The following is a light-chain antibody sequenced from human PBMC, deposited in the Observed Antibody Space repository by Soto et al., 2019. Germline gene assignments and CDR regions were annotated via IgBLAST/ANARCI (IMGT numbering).Light chain of an antibody. J-gene: IGKJ5*01. CDR2: DVS. Sequence: EIVLTQSPATLSLSPGERATLSCRASQGVRSSSLAWHQQKPGQAPRLLIYDVSTRATGVPARFSGSGSGTEFTLTISSPQSEDFAVYYCQQYNNWPPTFGQGTRLEIK. CDR1: QGVRSSS. CDR3: QQYNNWPPT. V-gene: IGKV3-15*01.